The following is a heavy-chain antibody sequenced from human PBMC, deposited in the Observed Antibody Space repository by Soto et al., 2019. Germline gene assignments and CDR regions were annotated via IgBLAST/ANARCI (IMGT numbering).Heavy chain of an antibody. J-gene: IGHJ4*02. CDR2: IKQDGSEK. V-gene: IGHV3-7*05. CDR3: ARDFSDYGETNYYFDY. Sequence: GSLRLSCAASGFTFSSYWMSWVRQAPGKGLEWVANIKQDGSEKYYVDSVKGRFTISRDNAKNSLYLQMNSLRAEDTAVYYCARDFSDYGETNYYFDYWGQGTLVTVSS. D-gene: IGHD4-17*01. CDR1: GFTFSSYW.